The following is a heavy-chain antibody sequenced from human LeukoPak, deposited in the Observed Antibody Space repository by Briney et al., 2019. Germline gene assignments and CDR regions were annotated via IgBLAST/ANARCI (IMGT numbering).Heavy chain of an antibody. CDR1: GFTFSRYA. V-gene: IGHV3-30*01. Sequence: GGSLRLSCAASGFTFSRYAMHGVGQAPGRGREGVADISYDGSNKYYADSVKGRFTISRDNSKNTLYLQMNSLRAEDTAVYYCARDSVYGDYSSGYFDYWGQGTLVTVSS. CDR3: ARDSVYGDYSSGYFDY. J-gene: IGHJ4*02. CDR2: ISYDGSNK. D-gene: IGHD4-17*01.